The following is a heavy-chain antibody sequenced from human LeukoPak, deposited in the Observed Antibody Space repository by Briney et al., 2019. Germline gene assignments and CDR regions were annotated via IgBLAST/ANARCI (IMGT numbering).Heavy chain of an antibody. D-gene: IGHD5-12*01. J-gene: IGHJ3*02. Sequence: GASVKVSCKASGYTFTSYYMHWVRQAPGQGLEWMGIINPSGGCTSYAQKFQGRVTMTRDTSTSTVYMELSSLRSEDTAVYYCAGIVATNDAFDIWGQGTMVTVSS. CDR3: AGIVATNDAFDI. V-gene: IGHV1-46*03. CDR1: GYTFTSYY. CDR2: INPSGGCT.